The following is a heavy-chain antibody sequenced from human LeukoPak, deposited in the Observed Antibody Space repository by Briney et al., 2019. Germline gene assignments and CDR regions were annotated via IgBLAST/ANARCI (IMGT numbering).Heavy chain of an antibody. V-gene: IGHV4-61*02. CDR2: IYTSGST. CDR1: GGSISSGSYY. Sequence: SETLSLTCTVSGGSISSGSYYWSWIRQPAGKGLEWIGRIYTSGSTNYNPSLKSRVTISVDTSKNQFSLKLSSVTAADTAVYYCARGIGGTDDAFDIWGQGTMVTVSS. CDR3: ARGIGGTDDAFDI. J-gene: IGHJ3*02. D-gene: IGHD3-10*01.